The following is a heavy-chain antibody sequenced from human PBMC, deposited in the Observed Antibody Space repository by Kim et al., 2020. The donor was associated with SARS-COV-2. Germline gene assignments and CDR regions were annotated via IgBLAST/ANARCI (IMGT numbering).Heavy chain of an antibody. J-gene: IGHJ4*02. CDR1: GGSISSYY. V-gene: IGHV4-59*01. CDR3: AGGSVLRYFDWLLDAFDY. Sequence: SETLSLTCTVSGGSISSYYWSWIRQPPGEGLEWIGYIYYSGSTNYNPSLKSRVTISVDTSKNQFSLKLSSVTAADTAVYYCAGGSVLRYFDWLLDAFDYWGQGTLVTVSS. D-gene: IGHD3-9*01. CDR2: IYYSGST.